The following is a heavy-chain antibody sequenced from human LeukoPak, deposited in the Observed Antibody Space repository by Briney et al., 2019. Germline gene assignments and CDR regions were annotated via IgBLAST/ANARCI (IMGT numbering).Heavy chain of an antibody. D-gene: IGHD5-12*01. CDR3: ARVGGYDLAARDT. J-gene: IGHJ3*02. CDR1: GFTFSSYW. CDR2: INSDGSST. V-gene: IGHV3-74*01. Sequence: GGSLRLSCAASGFTFSSYWMHWVRQAPGKGLVWVSRINSDGSSTSYADSVKGRFTISRDNAKNTLYLQMNSLRAEDTAVYYCARVGGYDLAARDTWGQGTMVTVSS.